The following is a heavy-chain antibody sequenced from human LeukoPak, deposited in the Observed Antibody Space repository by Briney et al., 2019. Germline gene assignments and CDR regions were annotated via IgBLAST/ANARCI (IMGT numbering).Heavy chain of an antibody. Sequence: AVKVSCKASGGTFSSYSITWVRQAPGQGLEWVGRIFPIFGTANYAQKFQGRVTITTDESTSTAYMELSTLRSDDTAVYYCARERPPGDSSNWFLEGYFDIWGQGTLVTVSS. J-gene: IGHJ4*02. CDR2: IFPIFGTA. D-gene: IGHD6-13*01. CDR1: GGTFSSYS. CDR3: ARERPPGDSSNWFLEGYFDI. V-gene: IGHV1-69*05.